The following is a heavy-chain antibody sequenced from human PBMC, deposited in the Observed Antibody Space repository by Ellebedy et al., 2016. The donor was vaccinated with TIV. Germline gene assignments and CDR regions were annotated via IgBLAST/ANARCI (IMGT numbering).Heavy chain of an antibody. Sequence: SLKISCAASGFTFDDYAMHWVRQAPGKGLEWASGISWNSGSIGYADSVKGRFTISRDNAKNSLYLQMNSLRAEDTALYYCAKGGVAGTPDYYYGMDVWGQGTTVTVSS. V-gene: IGHV3-9*01. D-gene: IGHD6-19*01. CDR3: AKGGVAGTPDYYYGMDV. CDR2: ISWNSGSI. J-gene: IGHJ6*02. CDR1: GFTFDDYA.